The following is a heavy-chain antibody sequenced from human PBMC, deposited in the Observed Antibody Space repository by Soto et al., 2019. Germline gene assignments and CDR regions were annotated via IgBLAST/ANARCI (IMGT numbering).Heavy chain of an antibody. CDR3: ARAGLEWFGDSIFDY. Sequence: PSETLSLTCTVSGGSTSSYYWRWIRQPPGKGLEWIGYIYYSGSTNYNPSLKSRVTISVDTSKNQFSLKLSSVTAADTAVYYCARAGLEWFGDSIFDYWGQGTRVTVSS. CDR2: IYYSGST. J-gene: IGHJ4*02. V-gene: IGHV4-59*01. D-gene: IGHD3-10*01. CDR1: GGSTSSYY.